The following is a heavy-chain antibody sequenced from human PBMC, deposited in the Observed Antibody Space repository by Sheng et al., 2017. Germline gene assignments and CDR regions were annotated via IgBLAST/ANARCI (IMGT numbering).Heavy chain of an antibody. Sequence: QVQLVESGGGVVQPGRSLRLSCAASGFTFSSYAMHWVRQAPGKGLEWVAVISYDGSNKYYADSVKGRFTISRDNSKNTLYLQMNSLRAEDTAVYYCARAKGWELLRPIDYWGQGTLVTVSS. J-gene: IGHJ4*02. CDR3: ARAKGWELLRPIDY. D-gene: IGHD1-26*01. CDR1: GFTFSSYA. V-gene: IGHV3-30*01. CDR2: ISYDGSNK.